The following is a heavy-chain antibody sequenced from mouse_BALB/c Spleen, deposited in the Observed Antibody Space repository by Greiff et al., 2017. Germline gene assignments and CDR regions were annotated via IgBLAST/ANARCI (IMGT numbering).Heavy chain of an antibody. J-gene: IGHJ1*01. V-gene: IGHV7-1*02. CDR1: GFTFSDFY. CDR3: ARARVDWYFDV. CDR2: SRNKANDYTT. D-gene: IGHD1-1*02. Sequence: DVKLVESGGGLVQPGGSLRLSCATSGFTFSDFYMEWVRQPPGKRLEWIAASRNKANDYTTEYSASVKGRFIVSRDTSQSILYLQMNALRAEDTAIYYCARARVDWYFDVWGAGTTVTVSS.